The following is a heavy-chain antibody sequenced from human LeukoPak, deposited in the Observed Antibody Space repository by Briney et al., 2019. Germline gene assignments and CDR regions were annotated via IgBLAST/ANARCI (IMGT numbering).Heavy chain of an antibody. Sequence: ASVKVSCKASGGTFSSYAISWVRQAPGQGLEWMGRIIPILGIANYAQKFQGRVTITADKSTSTAYMELGSLRTEDTAVYYCAMRTGGYFDYWGQGTLVTVSS. CDR2: IIPILGIA. CDR1: GGTFSSYA. CDR3: AMRTGGYFDY. V-gene: IGHV1-69*04. J-gene: IGHJ4*02. D-gene: IGHD1-14*01.